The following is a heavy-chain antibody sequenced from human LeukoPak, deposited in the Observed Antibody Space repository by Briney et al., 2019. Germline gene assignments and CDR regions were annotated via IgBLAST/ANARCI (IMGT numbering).Heavy chain of an antibody. J-gene: IGHJ3*02. V-gene: IGHV3-21*01. CDR1: GFTFSSYS. CDR3: ARDGYSSWQRQPIDI. Sequence: GGSLRLSCAASGFTFSSYSMNWVRQAPGKGLEWVSSISSSSSNIYYADSVKGRFTISRDNAKNSLYLQMNSLRAEDTAVYYCARDGYSSWQRQPIDIWGQGTMVTVSS. CDR2: ISSSSSNI. D-gene: IGHD6-13*01.